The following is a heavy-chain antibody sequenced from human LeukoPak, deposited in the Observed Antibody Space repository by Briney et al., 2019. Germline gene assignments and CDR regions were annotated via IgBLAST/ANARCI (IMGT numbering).Heavy chain of an antibody. J-gene: IGHJ4*02. V-gene: IGHV1-46*01. D-gene: IGHD3-3*01. CDR1: GYTFTGYF. CDR3: ARDRLAGSTYYGLLYY. CDR2: INPSGGST. Sequence: GASVKVSCKASGYTFTGYFMHWVRQAPGQGLEWMGIINPSGGSTSYAQKFQGRVTMTRDTSTSTVYMELSSLRSEDTAVYYCARDRLAGSTYYGLLYYWGQGTLVTVSS.